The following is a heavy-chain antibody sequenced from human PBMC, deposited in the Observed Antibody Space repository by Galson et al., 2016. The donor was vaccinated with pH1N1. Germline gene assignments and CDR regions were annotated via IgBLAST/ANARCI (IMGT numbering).Heavy chain of an antibody. V-gene: IGHV5-51*01. D-gene: IGHD5-24*01. Sequence: QSGAEVKKPGESLKISCQGSGYNFITYWIAWVRQTPGKGLEWMGGIFPGDSETRYSPSFQGHVTISADKSTNTAYLQWTSLKASDTAIYYCARHKRSSFYNSPFDYWGQGTLVTVSS. CDR1: GYNFITYW. CDR2: IFPGDSET. J-gene: IGHJ4*02. CDR3: ARHKRSSFYNSPFDY.